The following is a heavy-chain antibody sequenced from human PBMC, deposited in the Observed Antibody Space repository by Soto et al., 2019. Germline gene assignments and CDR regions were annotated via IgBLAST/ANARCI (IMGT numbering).Heavy chain of an antibody. V-gene: IGHV4-31*03. J-gene: IGHJ4*02. CDR1: GGPFPNGGYY. CDR3: ARGDSQVSSVFDY. D-gene: IGHD3-16*01. CDR2: THYSGDT. Sequence: QVQLQESGPGLVKPSQTLSLTCTVSGGPFPNGGYYWSWIRQEPGKGLEWIGYTHYSGDTSYYPSLRSRITKSTDTSKTQFSLRLSSVTSAYTSVYYCARGDSQVSSVFDYWGQGMVVTVSS.